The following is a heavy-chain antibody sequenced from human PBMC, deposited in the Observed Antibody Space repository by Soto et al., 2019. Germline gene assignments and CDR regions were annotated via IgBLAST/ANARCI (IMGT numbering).Heavy chain of an antibody. V-gene: IGHV4-39*01. CDR1: GGSISSSSYY. CDR3: ARRGLAIGLFDY. Sequence: SETLSLTCTVSGGSISSSSYYWGWIRQPPGKGLEWIGSIYYSGSTYYNPSLKSRVTISVDTSKTQFSLKLSSVTAADTAVYYCARRGLAIGLFDYWGQGTLVTVSS. J-gene: IGHJ4*02. D-gene: IGHD2-2*03. CDR2: IYYSGST.